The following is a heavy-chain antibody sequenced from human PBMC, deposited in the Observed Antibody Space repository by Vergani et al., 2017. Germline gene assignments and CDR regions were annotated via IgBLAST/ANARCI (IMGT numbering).Heavy chain of an antibody. CDR1: GGSISSYY. Sequence: QVQLQESGPGLVKPSETLSLTCTVSGGSISSYYWSWLRQPPGKGLEWIGYIYYSGSTNYNPSLKSRVTMSVDTSKNQFYLKLSSVTAADTAVYYCAREVGRVDPQIDYWGQGTLVTVSS. V-gene: IGHV4-59*12. J-gene: IGHJ4*02. CDR3: AREVGRVDPQIDY. D-gene: IGHD3-10*01. CDR2: IYYSGST.